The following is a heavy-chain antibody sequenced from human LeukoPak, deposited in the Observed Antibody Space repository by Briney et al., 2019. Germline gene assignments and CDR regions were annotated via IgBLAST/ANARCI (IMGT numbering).Heavy chain of an antibody. CDR1: GFTLGSFA. CDR3: ARDGGLNTNFDY. D-gene: IGHD2-15*01. J-gene: IGHJ4*02. Sequence: GGSLRLSCEASGFTLGSFAMYWVRQVPGKGLDWIAGIFGSGGSPHYADSVKGRFTISRDNSKNTVYLQINSLRAEDTAVYYCARDGGLNTNFDYWGQGTLVTVSS. CDR2: IFGSGGSP. V-gene: IGHV3-23*01.